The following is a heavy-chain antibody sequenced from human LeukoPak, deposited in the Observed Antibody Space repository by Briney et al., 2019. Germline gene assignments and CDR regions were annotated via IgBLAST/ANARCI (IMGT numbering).Heavy chain of an antibody. CDR3: ARDATYDCGDYDEAFDI. CDR1: GFTVSTNY. Sequence: GGSLRLSCAASGFTVSTNYMNWVRQAPGKGLEWVAVIDLGDNTYNADAVKGRFTISRDHSKNPLYLQMNSLRAEDTAMYYCARDATYDCGDYDEAFDIWGQGTMVTVAS. CDR2: IDLGDNT. J-gene: IGHJ3*02. D-gene: IGHD2-21*01. V-gene: IGHV3-53*01.